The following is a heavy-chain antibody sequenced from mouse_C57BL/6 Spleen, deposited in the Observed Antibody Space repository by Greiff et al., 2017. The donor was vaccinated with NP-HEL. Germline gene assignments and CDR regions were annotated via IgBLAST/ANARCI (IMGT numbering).Heavy chain of an antibody. V-gene: IGHV7-3*01. CDR3: ARSSTGFDY. D-gene: IGHD4-1*02. Sequence: EVNLVESGGGLVQPGGSLSLSCAASGFTFTDYYMSWVRQPPGKALEWLGFIRNKANGYTTEYSASVKGRFTISRDNSQSILYLQMNALRAEDSATYYCARSSTGFDYWGQGTTLTVSS. CDR1: GFTFTDYY. CDR2: IRNKANGYTT. J-gene: IGHJ2*01.